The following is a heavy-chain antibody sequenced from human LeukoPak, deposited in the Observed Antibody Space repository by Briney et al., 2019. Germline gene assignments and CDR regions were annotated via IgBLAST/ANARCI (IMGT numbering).Heavy chain of an antibody. CDR2: ISSSSGCI. V-gene: IGHV3-21*01. J-gene: IGHJ5*02. CDR3: ARDAFDP. CDR1: RFTFSGYS. Sequence: PGGSLRLSCVASRFTFSGYSMNWVRQAPEKGLEWVASISSSSGCIYYADSVKGRFTISRDNAKNALYLQMNSLRAEDTSVYYCARDAFDPWGQGTLVTVSS.